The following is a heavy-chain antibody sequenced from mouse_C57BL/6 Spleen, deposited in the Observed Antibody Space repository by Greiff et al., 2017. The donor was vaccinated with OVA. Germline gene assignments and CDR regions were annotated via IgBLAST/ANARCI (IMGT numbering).Heavy chain of an antibody. V-gene: IGHV1-72*01. CDR2: IDPNSGGT. CDR1: GYTFTSYW. D-gene: IGHD2-4*01. J-gene: IGHJ1*03. Sequence: QVQLQQSGAELVKPGASVKLSCKASGYTFTSYWMHWVKQRPGRGLEWIGRIDPNSGGTKYNEKFKSKATLTVDKPSSTAYMQLSSLTSEDSAVYYGAREIYYDYGDWYFDVWGTGTTVTVSS. CDR3: AREIYYDYGDWYFDV.